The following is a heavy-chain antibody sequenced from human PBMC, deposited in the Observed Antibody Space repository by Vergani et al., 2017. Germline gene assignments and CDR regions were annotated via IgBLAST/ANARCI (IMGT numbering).Heavy chain of an antibody. J-gene: IGHJ4*02. CDR3: ARDRGGYGDY. D-gene: IGHD1-26*01. Sequence: VQLVESGGGLVQPGGSLRLSCAASGFTFSSYAISWVRQAPGQGLEWMGGIIPIFGTANYAQKFQGRVTITADESTSTAYMELSSLRSEDTAVYYCARDRGGYGDYWGQGTLVTVSS. V-gene: IGHV1-69*01. CDR2: IIPIFGTA. CDR1: GFTFSSYA.